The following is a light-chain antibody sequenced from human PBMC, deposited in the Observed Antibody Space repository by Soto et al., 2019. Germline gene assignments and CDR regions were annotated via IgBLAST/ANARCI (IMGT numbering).Light chain of an antibody. CDR3: QQYNSYPWT. CDR2: KES. Sequence: DIQMTQSPSTLSASVGDRVTITCRASQSISSWLAWYQQKPGKAPKILIYKESTLESGVPSRFSGSGSGTEFTLTISSLQPDDFVTYYCQQYNSYPWTFGQGTKLEIK. V-gene: IGKV1-5*03. J-gene: IGKJ2*02. CDR1: QSISSW.